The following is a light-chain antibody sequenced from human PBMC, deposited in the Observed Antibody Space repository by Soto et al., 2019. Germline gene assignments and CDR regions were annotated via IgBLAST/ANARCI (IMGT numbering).Light chain of an antibody. CDR3: QQYNSYSPWT. Sequence: DIQMTQSPSSLSASVGDRVTIICRASQSVSTRLAWYQQKPGKAPKLLIYDASSLESGVPSRFSGSGSETEFSLTISSLQPEDFATYFCQQYNSYSPWTFGQGTKVDIK. V-gene: IGKV1-5*02. J-gene: IGKJ1*01. CDR1: QSVSTR. CDR2: DAS.